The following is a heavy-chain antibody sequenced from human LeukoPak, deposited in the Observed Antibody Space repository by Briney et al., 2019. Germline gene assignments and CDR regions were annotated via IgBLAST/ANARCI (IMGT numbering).Heavy chain of an antibody. D-gene: IGHD3-3*01. Sequence: GGSLRLSCAASGFTFDDYAMHWVRQAPGKGLEWVPGISWNSGSIGYADSVKGRFTISRDNAKNSLYLQMNSLRAEDTALYYCAKDNRYYDFWSGYFDYWGQGTLVTVSS. CDR1: GFTFDDYA. J-gene: IGHJ4*02. CDR3: AKDNRYYDFWSGYFDY. CDR2: ISWNSGSI. V-gene: IGHV3-9*01.